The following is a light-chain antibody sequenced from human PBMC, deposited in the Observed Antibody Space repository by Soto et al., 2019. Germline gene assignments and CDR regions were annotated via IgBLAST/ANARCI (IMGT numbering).Light chain of an antibody. V-gene: IGKV1-8*01. CDR2: AAS. CDR1: QGISSY. Sequence: AIRMTQSPSSFSASTGDRVTVTCRASQGISSYLAWYQQKPVKAPKLLIYAASTLQSGVPSRFSGSGSGTEFTLTISCLQSEDFATYYCQQYYSNPRTFGQGTKVEIK. J-gene: IGKJ1*01. CDR3: QQYYSNPRT.